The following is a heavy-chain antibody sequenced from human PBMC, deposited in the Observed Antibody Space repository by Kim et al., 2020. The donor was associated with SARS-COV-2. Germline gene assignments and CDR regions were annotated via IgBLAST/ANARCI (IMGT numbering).Heavy chain of an antibody. CDR2: ISWNSGSI. J-gene: IGHJ4*02. Sequence: GGSLRLSCAASGFTFGDYAMHWVRQAPGKGLEWVSGISWNSGSIGYADSVKGRFTISRDNAKNSLYLQMNSLRAEDTALYYCAKASWIQLWFTDWDYWGQGTLVTVSS. D-gene: IGHD5-18*01. V-gene: IGHV3-9*01. CDR1: GFTFGDYA. CDR3: AKASWIQLWFTDWDY.